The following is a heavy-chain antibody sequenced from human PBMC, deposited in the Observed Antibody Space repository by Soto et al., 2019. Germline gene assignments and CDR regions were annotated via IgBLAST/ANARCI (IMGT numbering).Heavy chain of an antibody. J-gene: IGHJ4*02. CDR1: GGSISSYY. CDR2: IYYSGST. CDR3: ARRYCSGGSCVFDY. V-gene: IGHV4-59*08. Sequence: QVQLQESGPGLVKPSETLSLTYTVSGGSISSYYWSWIRQPPGKGLEWIGYIYYSGSTNYNPSLKSRVTISVDTSKNQFSLKLSSVTAADTAVYYCARRYCSGGSCVFDYWGQGTLVTVSS. D-gene: IGHD2-15*01.